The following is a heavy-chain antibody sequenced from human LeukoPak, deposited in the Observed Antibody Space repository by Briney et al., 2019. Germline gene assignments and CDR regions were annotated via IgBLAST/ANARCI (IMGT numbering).Heavy chain of an antibody. CDR3: ASSMLYGDYEGGSDY. V-gene: IGHV1-3*01. D-gene: IGHD4-17*01. Sequence: GASVKVSCKASGYTFTSYAMHWVRQAPGQRLEWMGWINAGNGNTKYSQKFQGRVTITRDTSASTAYMELSSLRSEDTAVYYCASSMLYGDYEGGSDYWGQGTLVTVSS. J-gene: IGHJ4*02. CDR2: INAGNGNT. CDR1: GYTFTSYA.